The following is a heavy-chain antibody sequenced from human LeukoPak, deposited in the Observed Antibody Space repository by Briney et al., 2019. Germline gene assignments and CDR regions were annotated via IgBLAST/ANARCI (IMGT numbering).Heavy chain of an antibody. Sequence: ASVKVSCKASGYTFTSYGISWVRQAPGQGLEWMGWINPNSGGTKYAQKFQGRVTMTRDTSISTAYMELSRLRSDDTAVYYCARERLYYYMDVWGKGTTVTVSS. CDR3: ARERLYYYMDV. CDR1: GYTFTSYG. D-gene: IGHD2-21*01. V-gene: IGHV1-2*02. CDR2: INPNSGGT. J-gene: IGHJ6*03.